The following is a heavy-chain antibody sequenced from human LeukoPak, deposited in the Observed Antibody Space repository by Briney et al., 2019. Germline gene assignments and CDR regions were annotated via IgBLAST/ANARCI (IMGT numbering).Heavy chain of an antibody. D-gene: IGHD4-17*01. J-gene: IGHJ4*02. CDR2: INPNSGGT. CDR3: ARDVAGDYYFDY. Sequence: ASVTVSCKASGYTFTGYYMHWVRQAPGQGLEWMGRINPNSGGTNYAQKFQGRVTMTRDTSTSTVYMELSSLRSEDTAVYYCARDVAGDYYFDYWGQGTLVTVSS. CDR1: GYTFTGYY. V-gene: IGHV1-2*06.